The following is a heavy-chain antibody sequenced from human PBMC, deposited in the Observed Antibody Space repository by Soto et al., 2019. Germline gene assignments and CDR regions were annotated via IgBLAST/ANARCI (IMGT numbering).Heavy chain of an antibody. Sequence: PGGSLRLSCAASGFTFSSYWMSWVRQAPGKGLEWVANIKQDGSEKYYVDSVKGRFAISRDNAKNSLYLQMNSLRAEDTAVYYCAREHRLRGYYYYYMDVWGKGTTVTVSS. J-gene: IGHJ6*03. V-gene: IGHV3-7*01. D-gene: IGHD3-10*01. CDR1: GFTFSSYW. CDR3: AREHRLRGYYYYYMDV. CDR2: IKQDGSEK.